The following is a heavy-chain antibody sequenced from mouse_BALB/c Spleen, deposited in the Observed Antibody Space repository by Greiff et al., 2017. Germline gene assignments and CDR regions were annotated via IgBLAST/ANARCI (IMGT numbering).Heavy chain of an antibody. CDR2: IAPGSGST. D-gene: IGHD2-1*01. V-gene: IGHV1S41*01. CDR1: GYTFTSYW. Sequence: DLVKPGASVKLSCKASGYTFTSYWINWIKQRPGQGLEWIGRIAPGSGSTYYNEMFKGKATLIVDTSSSTAYIQLSSLSSEDSAVYFCARRDGNYAMDYWGQGTSVTVSS. J-gene: IGHJ4*01. CDR3: ARRDGNYAMDY.